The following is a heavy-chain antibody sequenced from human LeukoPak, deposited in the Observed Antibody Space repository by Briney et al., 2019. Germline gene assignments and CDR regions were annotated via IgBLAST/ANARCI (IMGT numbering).Heavy chain of an antibody. CDR3: ARLYYYDSSRYHISSVAFDI. J-gene: IGHJ3*02. Sequence: ASVKVSCKASGYTFTGYYMHWVRQAPGQGLEWMGWINPNSGGTNYAQKFQGRVTMTRDTSISTAYMELSRLRSDDTAVYYCARLYYYDSSRYHISSVAFDIWGQGTMVTVSS. CDR1: GYTFTGYY. V-gene: IGHV1-2*02. CDR2: INPNSGGT. D-gene: IGHD3-22*01.